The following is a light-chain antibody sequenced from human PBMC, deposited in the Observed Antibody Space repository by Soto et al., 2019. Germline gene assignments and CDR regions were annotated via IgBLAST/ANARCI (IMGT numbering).Light chain of an antibody. CDR3: QQYGSSPIS. Sequence: ENVFTQSPCTLSLSPGERATLSCRASQSFSSSYLAWYQQKPGQAPRLLIYGASSRATGIPDRFSGSGSGTDFTLTISRLEPEDFAVYYCQQYGSSPISFGQGRRLEIK. V-gene: IGKV3-20*01. CDR1: QSFSSSY. CDR2: GAS. J-gene: IGKJ5*01.